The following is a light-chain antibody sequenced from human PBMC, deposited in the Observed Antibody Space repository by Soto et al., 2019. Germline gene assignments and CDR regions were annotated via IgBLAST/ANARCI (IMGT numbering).Light chain of an antibody. V-gene: IGLV2-23*01. CDR1: SSDVGSYNL. Sequence: QSVLTQPASVSGSPGQSITISCTGTSSDVGSYNLVSWYQQHPGKAPKLMIYEGSKRPSGVSNRFSGSKSGNTASLTISGLQAEDEADYYCCSYAGTNWVFGGGTKPPS. CDR3: CSYAGTNWV. CDR2: EGS. J-gene: IGLJ3*02.